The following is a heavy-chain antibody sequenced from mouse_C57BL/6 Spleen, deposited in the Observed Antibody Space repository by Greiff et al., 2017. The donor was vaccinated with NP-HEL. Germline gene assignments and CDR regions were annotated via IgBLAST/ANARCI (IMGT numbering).Heavy chain of an antibody. CDR2: IDPENGDT. Sequence: EVKLVESGAELVRPGASVKLSCTASGFNIKDDYMHWVKQRPEQGLEWIGWIDPENGDTEYASKFQGKATITADTSSNTAYLQLSSLTSEDTAVYYCTTGWDVDYWGQGTTLTVSS. V-gene: IGHV14-4*01. CDR3: TTGWDVDY. CDR1: GFNIKDDY. D-gene: IGHD4-1*01. J-gene: IGHJ2*01.